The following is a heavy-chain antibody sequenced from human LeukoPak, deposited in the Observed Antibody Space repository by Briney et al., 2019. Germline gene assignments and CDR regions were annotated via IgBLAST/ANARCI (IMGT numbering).Heavy chain of an antibody. V-gene: IGHV4-39*01. J-gene: IGHJ4*02. D-gene: IGHD7-27*01. CDR2: IYYSGST. CDR1: GGSISSSSYY. Sequence: SETLSLTCTVSGGSISSSSYYWGWVRQRPGKGLEGIGRIYYSGSTYYNPSLKSRVTISVDTSKTPFSLKLSSVTAADTAVYYCARTIDTVTGDHGLYFDYWGQGTLVTVSS. CDR3: ARTIDTVTGDHGLYFDY.